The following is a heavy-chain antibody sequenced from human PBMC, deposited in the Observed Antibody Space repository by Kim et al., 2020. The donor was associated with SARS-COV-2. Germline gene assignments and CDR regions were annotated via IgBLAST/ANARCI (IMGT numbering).Heavy chain of an antibody. D-gene: IGHD6-6*01. V-gene: IGHV1-2*02. Sequence: QKFQGRVTMPRDTSISTAYMELSRLRSDDTAVYYCARRTLAARYYYGMDVWGQGTTVTVSS. CDR3: ARRTLAARYYYGMDV. J-gene: IGHJ6*02.